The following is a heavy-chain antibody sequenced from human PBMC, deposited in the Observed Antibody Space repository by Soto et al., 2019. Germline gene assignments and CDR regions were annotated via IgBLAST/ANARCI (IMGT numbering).Heavy chain of an antibody. D-gene: IGHD6-13*01. V-gene: IGHV3-15*01. J-gene: IGHJ6*02. CDR3: LRAAAGLYYYYGMDV. CDR2: IKSKTDGGTT. Sequence: PGGSLRLSCAASGFTFSNAWMSWVRQAPGKGLEWVGRIKSKTDGGTTDYAAPVKGRFTISRDDSKNTLYLQMNSLKTEDTAVYYCLRAAAGLYYYYGMDVWGQGTTVTVS. CDR1: GFTFSNAW.